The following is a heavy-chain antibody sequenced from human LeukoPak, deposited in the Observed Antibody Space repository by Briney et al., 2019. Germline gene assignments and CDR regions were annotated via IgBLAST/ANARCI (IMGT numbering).Heavy chain of an antibody. CDR3: AREPGSGSYSRPTRYYFDY. CDR2: ISYDGSNK. V-gene: IGHV3-30-3*01. D-gene: IGHD3-10*01. CDR1: GFTFSSYA. Sequence: GGSLRLSCAASGFTFSSYAMHWVRQAPGKGLEWVAVISYDGSNKYYADSVKGRFTISRDNSKNTLYLQMNSLRAEDTAVYYCAREPGSGSYSRPTRYYFDYWGQGTLVTVSS. J-gene: IGHJ4*02.